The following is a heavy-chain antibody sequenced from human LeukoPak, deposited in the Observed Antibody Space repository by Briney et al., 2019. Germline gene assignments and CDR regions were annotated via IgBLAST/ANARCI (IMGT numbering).Heavy chain of an antibody. D-gene: IGHD1-7*01. J-gene: IGHJ5*02. CDR3: ARRRRTGTLWFDP. V-gene: IGHV4-4*09. CDR1: GGSISSYY. Sequence: SETLSLTCTVSGGSISSYYWSWIRQPPGKGLEWIGYIYTSGSTNYNPSLKSRVTISVDTSKNQFSLKLSSASAADTAVYYCARRRRTGTLWFDPWGQGTLVTVSS. CDR2: IYTSGST.